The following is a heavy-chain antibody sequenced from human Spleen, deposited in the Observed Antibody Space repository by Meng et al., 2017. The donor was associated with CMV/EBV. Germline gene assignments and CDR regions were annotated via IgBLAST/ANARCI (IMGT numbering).Heavy chain of an antibody. CDR3: ARIPVRYCSGGSCYPSGYFDY. J-gene: IGHJ4*02. V-gene: IGHV4-34*01. D-gene: IGHD2-15*01. Sequence: QVQLQQWGAGLLKPSETLSLTCAVYGGSFSGYYWSWIRQPPGKGLEWIGEINHSGSTNYNPSLKSRVTISVDTSKNQFSLKLSSVTAADTAVYYCARIPVRYCSGGSCYPSGYFDYWGQGTLVTVSS. CDR2: INHSGST. CDR1: GGSFSGYY.